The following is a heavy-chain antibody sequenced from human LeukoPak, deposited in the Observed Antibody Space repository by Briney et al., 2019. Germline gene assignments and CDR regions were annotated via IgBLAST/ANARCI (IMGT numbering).Heavy chain of an antibody. CDR2: IKEDGSRN. V-gene: IGHV3-7*05. D-gene: IGHD6-19*01. J-gene: IGHJ4*02. CDR3: ARQLSGWYDADPY. CDR1: GFTFSSYW. Sequence: GGSLRLSCAASGFTFSSYWMSWVRQAPGKGLEWVANIKEDGSRNHYVDSVKGRFTISRDNAKNSLNLQMSSLRAEDTAVYYCARQLSGWYDADPYWGQGTLVTVSS.